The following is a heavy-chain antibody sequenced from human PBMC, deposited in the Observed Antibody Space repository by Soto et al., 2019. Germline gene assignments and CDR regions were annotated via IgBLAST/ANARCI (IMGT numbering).Heavy chain of an antibody. J-gene: IGHJ4*02. CDR1: GGSISSYY. V-gene: IGHV4-59*12. D-gene: IGHD3-22*01. CDR3: ARLYYYDSSGYYPLDY. Sequence: SETLSLTCTVSGGSISSYYWSWIRQPPGKGLEWIGYIYFRGTTNYNPSLKSRVTMSADTSKNTLYLQMNSLRAEDTAVYYCARLYYYDSSGYYPLDYWGQGTLVTVSS. CDR2: IYFRGTT.